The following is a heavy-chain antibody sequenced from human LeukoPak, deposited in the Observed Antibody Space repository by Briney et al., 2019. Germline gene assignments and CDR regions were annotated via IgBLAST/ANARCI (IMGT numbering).Heavy chain of an antibody. J-gene: IGHJ4*02. CDR1: GFTFSTYS. D-gene: IGHD5-12*01. CDR3: VRGGYRGFDYEY. CDR2: ISPDSNYK. V-gene: IGHV3-21*01. Sequence: GGSLRLSCAASGFTFSTYSMNWLRLAPGKGLEWVSSISPDSNYKYYVDSVKGRFTISRDNAKSSLYLQMNSLRAEDTAVYYCVRGGYRGFDYEYWGQGTWVTVSS.